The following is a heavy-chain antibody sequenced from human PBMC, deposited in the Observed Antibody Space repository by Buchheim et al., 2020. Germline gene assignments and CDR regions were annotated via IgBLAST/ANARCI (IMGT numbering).Heavy chain of an antibody. CDR3: ARFLRGGFYYESL. J-gene: IGHJ4*02. V-gene: IGHV3-74*01. CDR1: GFTFSSYW. D-gene: IGHD3-10*01. CDR2: ISSDGTTT. Sequence: EVQLVESGGGLVQPGGSLRLSCTASGFTFSSYWMYWVRQAPGKGLVWVSSISSDGTTTTYADSVKGRFTISRDNAKNTVHLQMNRLRVDDTAVYFCARFLRGGFYYESLWDQGT.